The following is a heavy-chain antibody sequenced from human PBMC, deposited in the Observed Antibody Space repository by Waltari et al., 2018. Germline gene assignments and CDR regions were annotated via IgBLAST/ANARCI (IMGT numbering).Heavy chain of an antibody. CDR2: IKSKTDGGTT. D-gene: IGHD2-2*01. J-gene: IGHJ4*02. Sequence: EVQLVESGGGLVKPGGSLRLSCAASGFTFSNAWMSWVRQAPGKGLEWVGRIKSKTDGGTTDDAAPVKGRFAISRDDSKNTLYLQMNSLKTEDTAVYYCAKEACSCTSCHFDYWGQGTLVTVSS. V-gene: IGHV3-15*01. CDR3: AKEACSCTSCHFDY. CDR1: GFTFSNAW.